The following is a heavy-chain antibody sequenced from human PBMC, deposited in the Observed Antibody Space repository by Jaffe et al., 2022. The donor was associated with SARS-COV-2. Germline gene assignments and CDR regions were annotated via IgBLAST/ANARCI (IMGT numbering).Heavy chain of an antibody. Sequence: EVQLVDSGGGLVKAGGSLRLACEASGFIFKNAWMTWVRQAPGKGLEWVGRIKSKTDSGTTDYAAPVKGRFTISRDDSKKTLYLQMNSLRIEDTAVYYCTTGSPQYFYAAMDGWGQGTTVIVS. CDR2: IKSKTDSGTT. CDR3: TTGSPQYFYAAMDG. D-gene: IGHD3-9*01. CDR1: GFIFKNAW. V-gene: IGHV3-15*01. J-gene: IGHJ6*02.